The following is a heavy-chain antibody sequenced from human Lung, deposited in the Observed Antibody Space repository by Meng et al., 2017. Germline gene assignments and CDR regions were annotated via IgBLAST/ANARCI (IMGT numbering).Heavy chain of an antibody. D-gene: IGHD5-12*01. CDR2: IKSKPDGETI. CDR3: SGHIDY. CDR1: GFTFSNAY. Sequence: EVQLVESGGGLVKHGGSLRLSCEGSGFTFSNAYMTWVRQVPGKRLEWVGRIKSKPDGETIDYAAPVKGRFPISRDDSKNTVYLQMNSLKTEDTAVYYCSGHIDYWGQGTLVTVSS. V-gene: IGHV3-15*01. J-gene: IGHJ4*02.